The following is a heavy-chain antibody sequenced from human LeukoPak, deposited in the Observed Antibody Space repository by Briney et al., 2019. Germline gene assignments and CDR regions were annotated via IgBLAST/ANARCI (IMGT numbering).Heavy chain of an antibody. CDR2: IYYSGST. CDR3: ARHPIVGATRPLYYFDY. D-gene: IGHD1-26*01. V-gene: IGHV4-39*01. CDR1: GDSISTSRYS. Sequence: TSETLSLTCTVSGDSISTSRYSWGWIRQPPGKGLEWIGNIYYSGSTYYNPSLTSRVTISVDPSTNRFSLQLTFVTAADTAVYYCARHPIVGATRPLYYFDYWGQGNLVTVSS. J-gene: IGHJ4*02.